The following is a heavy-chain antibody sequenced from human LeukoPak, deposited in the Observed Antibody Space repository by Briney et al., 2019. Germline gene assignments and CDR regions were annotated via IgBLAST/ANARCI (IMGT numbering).Heavy chain of an antibody. D-gene: IGHD1-26*01. CDR3: AREILGATTPDY. CDR2: INDNGTT. J-gene: IGHJ4*02. V-gene: IGHV4-34*01. Sequence: SETLSLTCAVYGGSFSGHYWSWIRQPPGKGLEWIGEINDNGTTNYNPSLKSRVTMSVDRSKSQFSLKLSSVTAADTAMYYCAREILGATTPDYWGQGTLVAVSS. CDR1: GGSFSGHY.